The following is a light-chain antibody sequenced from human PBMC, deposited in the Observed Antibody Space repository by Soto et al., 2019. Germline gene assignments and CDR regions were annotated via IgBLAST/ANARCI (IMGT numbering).Light chain of an antibody. Sequence: DIQMTQSPSSLSASVGDRVTITCRASQSISSYLNWYQQKPGKAPKLLIYAASSLQSGVPSRFSGSGSGTDVTLTISRLQPEDFSPYYGQLSYSTPRTFGHGTNVDIK. V-gene: IGKV1-39*01. CDR1: QSISSY. CDR3: QLSYSTPRT. J-gene: IGKJ3*01. CDR2: AAS.